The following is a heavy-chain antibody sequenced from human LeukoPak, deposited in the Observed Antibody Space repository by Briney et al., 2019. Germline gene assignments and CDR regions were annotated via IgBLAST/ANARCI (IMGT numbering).Heavy chain of an antibody. J-gene: IGHJ4*02. D-gene: IGHD3-9*01. CDR3: AKDRIFDWLFY. CDR1: GFTFSSYG. Sequence: GGSLRLSCASSGFTFSSYGMHWVRQAPGKGLEWVAFIGYDGSNKYHADSVKGRFTISRDNSKNTLYLQMNSLRAEDTAVYYCAKDRIFDWLFYWGQGTLVTVSS. V-gene: IGHV3-30*02. CDR2: IGYDGSNK.